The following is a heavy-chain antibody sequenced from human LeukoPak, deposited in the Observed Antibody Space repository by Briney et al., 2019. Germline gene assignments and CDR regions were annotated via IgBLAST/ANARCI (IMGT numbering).Heavy chain of an antibody. CDR3: ARGFRIPSY. D-gene: IGHD2-15*01. CDR1: GGSISGSSYY. CDR2: IYYSGST. J-gene: IGHJ4*02. V-gene: IGHV4-39*02. Sequence: SETLSLTCTVSGGSISGSSYYWGWIRQPPGKGLEWIGSIYYSGSTYYNPSLKSRVTISVDTSKNQFSLKLSSVTAADTAVYYCARGFRIPSYWGQGTLVTVSS.